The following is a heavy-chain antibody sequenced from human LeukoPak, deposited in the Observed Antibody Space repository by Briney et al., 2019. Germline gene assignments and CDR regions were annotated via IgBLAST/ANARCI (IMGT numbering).Heavy chain of an antibody. CDR2: ISSSSSTI. J-gene: IGHJ4*02. V-gene: IGHV3-48*01. Sequence: GGSLRLSCAASGFTFSSYSMNWVRQAPGKGLEWVSYISSSSSTIYYADSVKGRFTISRDNAKNSLYLQMNSLRAEDTAVYYCASAHSMGRGVDLDYWGQGTLVTVSS. CDR1: GFTFSSYS. CDR3: ASAHSMGRGVDLDY. D-gene: IGHD3-10*01.